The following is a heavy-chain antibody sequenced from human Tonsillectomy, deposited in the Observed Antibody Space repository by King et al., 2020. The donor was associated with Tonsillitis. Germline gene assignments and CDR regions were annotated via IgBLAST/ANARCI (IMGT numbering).Heavy chain of an antibody. J-gene: IGHJ5*02. V-gene: IGHV4-61*02. Sequence: QLQESGPGLVKPSQTLSLTCTVSGGSIRSGSYYWCWIRQPAENGLEWIGHIYSSGISNYNPSLKSRVTMSVDTSKNQFSMRLSSVPAAYTAVYYCARAPIEVVPAAIGNWFDPWGQGTLVTVSS. CDR1: GGSIRSGSYY. D-gene: IGHD2-2*01. CDR2: IYSSGIS. CDR3: ARAPIEVVPAAIGNWFDP.